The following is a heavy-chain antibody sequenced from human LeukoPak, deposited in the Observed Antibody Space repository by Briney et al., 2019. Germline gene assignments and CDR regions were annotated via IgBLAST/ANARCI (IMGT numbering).Heavy chain of an antibody. CDR1: GFTFSTYG. CDR2: IQYDGSNK. Sequence: GGSLRLSCAASGFTFSTYGMHWVRQAPGKGLEWVAFIQYDGSNKYYADSVKGRFTISRDNSKNTLYLQMNSLRAEDTAVYYCAVYDILTGYYPIDYWGQGTLVTVSS. J-gene: IGHJ4*02. V-gene: IGHV3-30*02. D-gene: IGHD3-9*01. CDR3: AVYDILTGYYPIDY.